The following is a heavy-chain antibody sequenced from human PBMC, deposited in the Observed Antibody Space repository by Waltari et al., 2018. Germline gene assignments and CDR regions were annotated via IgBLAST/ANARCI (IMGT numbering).Heavy chain of an antibody. J-gene: IGHJ3*02. D-gene: IGHD3-3*01. CDR3: STRSFGVVNAFDI. CDR2: IDPEDGET. Sequence: EVQLIQSGAAVKKPGATVKLSCQASPHPFTDYYIHWVQQAPGKGLVWMGLIDPEDGETVYAENFQGRVTITADRSTDTVYMELSSVRSEDTAVYYCSTRSFGVVNAFDIWGQGTMVIVSS. V-gene: IGHV1-69-2*01. CDR1: PHPFTDYY.